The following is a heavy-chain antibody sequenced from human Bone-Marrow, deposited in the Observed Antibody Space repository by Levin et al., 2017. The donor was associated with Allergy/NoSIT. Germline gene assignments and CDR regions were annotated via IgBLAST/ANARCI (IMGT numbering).Heavy chain of an antibody. Sequence: PGGSLRLSCAASGFTFSDSAMHWVRQASGKGLEWVGRIRSKANNYATAYVASVKGRFTISRDDSKNTAYLQMNSLKTEDTDVYYCTRHAPLAEGIAVAGTLSWGQGTLVTVSS. D-gene: IGHD6-19*01. CDR2: IRSKANNYAT. J-gene: IGHJ5*02. CDR1: GFTFSDSA. V-gene: IGHV3-73*01. CDR3: TRHAPLAEGIAVAGTLS.